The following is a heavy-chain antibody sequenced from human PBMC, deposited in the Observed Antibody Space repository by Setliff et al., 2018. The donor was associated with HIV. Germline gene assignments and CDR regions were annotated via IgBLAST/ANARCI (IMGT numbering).Heavy chain of an antibody. Sequence: ASVKVSCKASGYTFSSYGISWVRQAPGQGVEWMGWISAYNGNTNYAQKLQGRVTITADESTRTGYMELRSLQSEDTAVYYCASANWNYLGYWFDPWGQGTLVTVS. V-gene: IGHV1-18*01. CDR1: GYTFSSYG. CDR3: ASANWNYLGYWFDP. J-gene: IGHJ5*02. D-gene: IGHD1-7*01. CDR2: ISAYNGNT.